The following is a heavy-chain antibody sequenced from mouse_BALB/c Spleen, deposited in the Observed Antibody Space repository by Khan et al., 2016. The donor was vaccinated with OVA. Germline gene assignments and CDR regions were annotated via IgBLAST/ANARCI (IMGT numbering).Heavy chain of an antibody. J-gene: IGHJ2*01. V-gene: IGHV1-63*02. CDR3: ARLPRSNEGFLDY. Sequence: QVQLKQSGAELIRPGTSVKISCKASGYTFTNYWLGWVKQSPGHGLKWIGDIIPDGTYANYNEKFKGKASLTADTSSSTAYLQLISLTSKDSAVYICARLPRSNEGFLDYWGQGTTLTVSS. CDR1: GYTFTNYW. CDR2: IIPDGTYA. D-gene: IGHD2-10*02.